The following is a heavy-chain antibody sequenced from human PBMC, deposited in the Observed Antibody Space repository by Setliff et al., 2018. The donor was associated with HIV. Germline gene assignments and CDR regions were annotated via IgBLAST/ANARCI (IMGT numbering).Heavy chain of an antibody. CDR2: ITPSGDT. CDR3: AREWFSGYDAPYYFDY. J-gene: IGHJ4*02. CDR1: GGSVSGHY. V-gene: IGHV4-34*01. D-gene: IGHD5-12*01. Sequence: KTSETLSLTCAVYGGSVSGHYWGWFRQPPGKGLEWIGEITPSGDTNYIPSLKSRVTMSLDTSKNQFSLKLSSVTAADTAVYYCAREWFSGYDAPYYFDYWGQGTLVTVSS.